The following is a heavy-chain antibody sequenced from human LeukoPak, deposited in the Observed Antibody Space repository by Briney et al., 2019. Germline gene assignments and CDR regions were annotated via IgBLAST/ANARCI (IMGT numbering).Heavy chain of an antibody. J-gene: IGHJ5*02. CDR2: IRGGGGGT. Sequence: PGGSLRLSCAASGFTFSNYGMHWVRQAPGKGLEWVSSIRGGGGGTYYADSVKGRFTISRDNSKNTLYLQMGSLRAEDTAVYYCARRNFGDTTLNWFDPWGQGTLVTVSS. CDR3: ARRNFGDTTLNWFDP. CDR1: GFTFSNYG. V-gene: IGHV3-23*01. D-gene: IGHD4-17*01.